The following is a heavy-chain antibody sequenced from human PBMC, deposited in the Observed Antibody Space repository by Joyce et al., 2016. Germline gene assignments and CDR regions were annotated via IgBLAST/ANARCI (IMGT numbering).Heavy chain of an antibody. D-gene: IGHD3-16*02. J-gene: IGHJ4*02. CDR2: ISGSGGST. CDR3: AKEMTFGGVIDLYYFDY. CDR1: GFTLSSYA. V-gene: IGHV3-23*01. Sequence: EVQLLVSGGGLVQPGGSLRLSCAASGFTLSSYAMSWVRQAPGKGLEWVSAISGSGGSTYYADSVKGRFTISRDNSKNTLYLQMNSLRAEDTAVYYCAKEMTFGGVIDLYYFDYWGQGTLVTVSS.